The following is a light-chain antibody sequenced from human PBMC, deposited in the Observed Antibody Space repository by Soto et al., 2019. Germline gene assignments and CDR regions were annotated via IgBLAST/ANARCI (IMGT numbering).Light chain of an antibody. CDR3: QQYHNYRT. CDR2: KAS. Sequence: DIQMTQSPSTLSASVGDRVTITCRASQSISSWLAWYQQKPGKAPKLLIYKASSLESGVPSRFSGSGSGTEFTLTINSLQPDAFATYYCQQYHNYRTFGQGTKVEIK. V-gene: IGKV1-5*03. J-gene: IGKJ1*01. CDR1: QSISSW.